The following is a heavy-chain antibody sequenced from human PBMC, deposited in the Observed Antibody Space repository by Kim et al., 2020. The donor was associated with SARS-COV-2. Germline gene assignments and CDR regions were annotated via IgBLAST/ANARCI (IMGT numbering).Heavy chain of an antibody. CDR3: ARVPGYSKIDY. D-gene: IGHD1-26*01. CDR1: GGSFSGYY. J-gene: IGHJ4*02. CDR2: INHSGST. V-gene: IGHV4-34*01. Sequence: SETLSLTCAVYGGSFSGYYWSWIRQPPGKGLEWIGEINHSGSTNYNPSLKSRVTISVDTSKNQFSLKLSSVTAADTAVYYCARVPGYSKIDYWGQGTLVTVSS.